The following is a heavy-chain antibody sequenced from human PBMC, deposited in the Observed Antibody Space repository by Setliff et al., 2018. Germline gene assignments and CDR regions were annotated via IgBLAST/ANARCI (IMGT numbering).Heavy chain of an antibody. J-gene: IGHJ3*01. D-gene: IGHD1-1*01. Sequence: SETLSLTCAVSGFSISSGYYWGWIRQPPGKGLEWIVNIHHSGKAYYNPSLKSRVTMSVDTSKNHVSLKLSSVTAADTAFYYCATSYLTLEAAFDVWGQGTMVTVSS. CDR2: IHHSGKA. CDR3: ATSYLTLEAAFDV. V-gene: IGHV4-38-2*01. CDR1: GFSISSGYY.